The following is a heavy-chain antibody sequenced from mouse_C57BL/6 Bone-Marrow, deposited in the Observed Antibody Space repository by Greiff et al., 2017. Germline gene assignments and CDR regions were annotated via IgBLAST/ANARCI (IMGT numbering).Heavy chain of an antibody. CDR2: IDPSDSYT. CDR1: GYTFTSYW. D-gene: IGHD1-1*01. CDR3: ARGAGSSPYWYFDV. J-gene: IGHJ1*03. V-gene: IGHV1-59*01. Sequence: VQLQQPGAELVRPGTSVKLSCKASGYTFTSYWMHWVKQRPGQGLEWIGVIDPSDSYTNYNQKFKGKATLTVDTYSSIAYMQLSSLTSEDSAVYYCARGAGSSPYWYFDVWGTGTTVTVSS.